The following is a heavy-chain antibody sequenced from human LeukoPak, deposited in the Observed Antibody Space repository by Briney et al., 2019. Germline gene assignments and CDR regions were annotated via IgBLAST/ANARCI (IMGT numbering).Heavy chain of an antibody. CDR3: ARLVYRGVIGYYFDY. CDR2: IYTSGST. J-gene: IGHJ4*02. D-gene: IGHD3-10*01. CDR1: GGSISSYY. V-gene: IGHV4-4*07. Sequence: PSETLSLTCTVSGGSISSYYWSWIRQPAGKGLEWIGRIYTSGSTNYNPSLKSRVTMSVDTSKNQFSLILSSVTAADTAVYYCARLVYRGVIGYYFDYWGQGTLVTVSS.